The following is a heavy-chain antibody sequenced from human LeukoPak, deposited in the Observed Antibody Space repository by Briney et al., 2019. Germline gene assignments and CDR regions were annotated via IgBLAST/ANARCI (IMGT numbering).Heavy chain of an antibody. CDR3: AREGYDSSGYFPGH. CDR2: ISSSGNTI. V-gene: IGHV3-11*01. Sequence: PGGSLRLSCAASGFTFSDYYVNWIRQAPGKGLEWVSYISSSGNTINYADSVKGRFTISRDNAKNLLFLQMNSLRAEDTAVYYCAREGYDSSGYFPGHWGQGTLVTVSS. D-gene: IGHD3-22*01. CDR1: GFTFSDYY. J-gene: IGHJ4*02.